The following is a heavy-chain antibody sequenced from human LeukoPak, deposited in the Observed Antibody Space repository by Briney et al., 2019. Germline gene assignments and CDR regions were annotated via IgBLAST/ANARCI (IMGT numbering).Heavy chain of an antibody. D-gene: IGHD3-10*01. V-gene: IGHV3-74*01. J-gene: IGHJ4*02. Sequence: PGGSLRLSCAASGFTLSNNWMHWVRQAPGKGLVWVSRINGDGSSTSYADSVKGRFTISRDNAKNSLYLQMNSLRAEDTALYYCAKDSLFGGLLLLPYFDYWGQGTLVTVSS. CDR1: GFTLSNNW. CDR3: AKDSLFGGLLLLPYFDY. CDR2: INGDGSST.